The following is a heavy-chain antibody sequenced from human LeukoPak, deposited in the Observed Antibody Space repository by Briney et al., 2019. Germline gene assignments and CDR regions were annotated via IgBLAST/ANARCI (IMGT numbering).Heavy chain of an antibody. CDR3: ARDLVVRGVITRNYCYYYMDV. D-gene: IGHD3-10*01. Sequence: GGSLRLSCAASGFTFSSYWMSWFRQAPAKGLEWVANIKQDGSEKYYVDSVKGRFTISRDNAKNSLYLQMNSLRAEDTAVYYCARDLVVRGVITRNYCYYYMDVWGKGTTVTVSS. J-gene: IGHJ6*03. CDR1: GFTFSSYW. CDR2: IKQDGSEK. V-gene: IGHV3-7*01.